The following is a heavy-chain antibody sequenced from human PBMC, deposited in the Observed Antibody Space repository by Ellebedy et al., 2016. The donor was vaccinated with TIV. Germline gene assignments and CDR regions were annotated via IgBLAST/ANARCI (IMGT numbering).Heavy chain of an antibody. CDR2: IKQDGSEK. V-gene: IGHV3-7*03. CDR1: GFTFSSNW. J-gene: IGHJ6*02. D-gene: IGHD1-14*01. Sequence: GGSLRLSCAASGFTFSSNWMGWVRQAPGKGLEWVANIKQDGSEKYYVDSVKGRFTVSRDNAKNSLYLQMNSLRAEDTAVYYCTTNRGWGQGTTVTVSS. CDR3: TTNRG.